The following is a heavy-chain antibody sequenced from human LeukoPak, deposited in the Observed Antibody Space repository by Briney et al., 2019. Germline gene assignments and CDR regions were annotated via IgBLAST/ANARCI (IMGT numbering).Heavy chain of an antibody. J-gene: IGHJ4*02. Sequence: PSETLSLTCTVSGGSISSSSYYWGWIRQPPGKGLEWIGSIYYSGSTYYNPSLKSRVTISVDTSKNQFSLKLSSVSAADTAVYYCARESEDHDFWSGYFEGYFDYWGQGTLVTVSS. CDR1: GGSISSSSYY. V-gene: IGHV4-39*07. CDR3: ARESEDHDFWSGYFEGYFDY. D-gene: IGHD3-3*01. CDR2: IYYSGST.